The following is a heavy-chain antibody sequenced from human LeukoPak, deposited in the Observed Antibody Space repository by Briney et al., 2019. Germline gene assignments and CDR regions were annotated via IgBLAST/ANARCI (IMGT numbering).Heavy chain of an antibody. CDR1: GFTFSSYA. Sequence: GGSLRLSCAASGFTFSSYAMSWVRQAPGKGLEWVSAISGSGGSTYYADSVKGRFTFSRDNSKNTLYLQMNSLRAEDTAVYYCAKGAYEYVWGSYCDSWGQGTLVTVSS. V-gene: IGHV3-23*01. J-gene: IGHJ5*01. CDR2: ISGSGGST. CDR3: AKGAYEYVWGSYCDS. D-gene: IGHD3-16*01.